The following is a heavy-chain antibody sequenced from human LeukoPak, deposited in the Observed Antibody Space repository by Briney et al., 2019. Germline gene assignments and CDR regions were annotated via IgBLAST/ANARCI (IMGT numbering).Heavy chain of an antibody. D-gene: IGHD5-12*01. V-gene: IGHV4-39*03. CDR2: IYSTGTT. CDR3: FGYRQWLKYNFDF. J-gene: IGHJ4*02. CDR1: GGSIGRSNHY. Sequence: PSETLSLTCSVSGGSIGRSNHYWGWIRQPPGKGLEWIGSIYSTGTTYYSPSLKSRLTMSVDTSKNEFSLKVNSVTAADTAVYYCFGYRQWLKYNFDFWGQGALVTVSS.